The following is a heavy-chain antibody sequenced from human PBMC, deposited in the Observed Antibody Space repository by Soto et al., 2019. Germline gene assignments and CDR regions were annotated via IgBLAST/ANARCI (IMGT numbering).Heavy chain of an antibody. V-gene: IGHV4-59*01. CDR2: IYYSGST. CDR1: GGSISSYY. Sequence: PETLSLTCTVSGGSISSYYWSWTRQLPGKGLEWIGYIYYSGSTNYNPSLKSRVTISVDTSKNQFSLKLSSVTAADTAVYYCARGVGLDPIDYWGQGTLVTVS. J-gene: IGHJ4*02. CDR3: ARGVGLDPIDY. D-gene: IGHD3-16*01.